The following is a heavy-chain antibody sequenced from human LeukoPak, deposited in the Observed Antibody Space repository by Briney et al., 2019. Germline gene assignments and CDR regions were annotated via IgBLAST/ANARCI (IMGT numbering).Heavy chain of an antibody. CDR2: IGGSGSII. D-gene: IGHD1-7*01. CDR1: GFTFSDYY. J-gene: IGHJ3*01. Sequence: PGGSLRLSCAASGFTFSDYYIGWIRQAPGKGLEWLSYIGGSGSIIFYADSVKGRFTISRDNAKNSLFLQMNSLRAEDTAVYYCGRDFGLIGTKRSFDLWGQGTMVTVSS. V-gene: IGHV3-11*01. CDR3: GRDFGLIGTKRSFDL.